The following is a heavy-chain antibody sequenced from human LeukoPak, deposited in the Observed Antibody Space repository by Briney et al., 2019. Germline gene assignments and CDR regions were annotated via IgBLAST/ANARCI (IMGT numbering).Heavy chain of an antibody. CDR2: ISTSSSTI. CDR3: AREDSGYSSSQRDYYYYLDV. Sequence: PGGSLRLSCAASGFTFSSYNMNWVRQAPGKGLEWVSFISTSSSTIYDADSVKGRFTISRDNAKNSLYLQMNSLRAEDTAVYYCAREDSGYSSSQRDYYYYLDVWGKGTTVTVSS. V-gene: IGHV3-48*01. J-gene: IGHJ6*03. D-gene: IGHD6-13*01. CDR1: GFTFSSYN.